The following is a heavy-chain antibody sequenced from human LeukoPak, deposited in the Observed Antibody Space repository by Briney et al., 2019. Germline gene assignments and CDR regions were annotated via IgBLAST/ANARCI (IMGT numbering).Heavy chain of an antibody. J-gene: IGHJ3*02. V-gene: IGHV4-61*01. CDR3: ARGIVVVPAAIFAFDI. Sequence: SETLSLTCTVSGGSVSSGSYYWSWIRQPPGTGLEWIGYIHYSGSTNYNPSLKSRVTISVGTSKNQFSLKLSSVTAADTAVYYCARGIVVVPAAIFAFDIWGQGTMVTVSS. CDR2: IHYSGST. CDR1: GGSVSSGSYY. D-gene: IGHD2-2*01.